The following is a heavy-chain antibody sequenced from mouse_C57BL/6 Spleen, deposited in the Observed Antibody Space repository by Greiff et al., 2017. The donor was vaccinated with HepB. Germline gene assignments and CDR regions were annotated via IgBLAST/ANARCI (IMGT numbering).Heavy chain of an antibody. CDR2: IDPETGGT. CDR3: TRRGYIRGFAY. Sequence: QVQLQQSGAELVRPGASVTLSCKASGYTFTDYEMHWVKQTPVHGLEWIGAIDPETGGTAYNQKFKGKAVLTADKSSSTAYMELRSLTSEDSAVYYCTRRGYIRGFAYWGQGTLVTVSA. V-gene: IGHV1-15*01. D-gene: IGHD1-3*01. J-gene: IGHJ3*01. CDR1: GYTFTDYE.